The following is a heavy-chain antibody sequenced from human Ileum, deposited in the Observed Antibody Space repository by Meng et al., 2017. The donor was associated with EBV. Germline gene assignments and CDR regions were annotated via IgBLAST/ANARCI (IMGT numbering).Heavy chain of an antibody. V-gene: IGHV4-4*02. CDR3: ARESYSDSSGYYSLDY. J-gene: IGHJ4*02. Sequence: VQLQDSGPGLVKPSGTLSLTCAVSGGSISSSNWWSWVRQAPGKGLEWIGEIHHTESTNYNPSLKSRVTISVDKSKNQFSLKLSSVTAADTAVYYCARESYSDSSGYYSLDYWGQGSLVTVSS. D-gene: IGHD3-22*01. CDR2: IHHTEST. CDR1: GGSISSSNW.